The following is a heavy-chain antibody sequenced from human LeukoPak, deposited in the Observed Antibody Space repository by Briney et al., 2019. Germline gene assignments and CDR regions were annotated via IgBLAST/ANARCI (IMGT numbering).Heavy chain of an antibody. CDR3: ARDLVGATD. CDR1: GYTFTGYY. Sequence: EASVKVSCKASGYTFTGYYMHWVRQAPGQGLEWMGWISAYNGNTNYAQKLQGRVTMTTDTSTSTAYMELRSLRSDDTAVYYCARDLVGATDWGQGTLVTVSS. D-gene: IGHD1-26*01. CDR2: ISAYNGNT. V-gene: IGHV1-18*04. J-gene: IGHJ4*02.